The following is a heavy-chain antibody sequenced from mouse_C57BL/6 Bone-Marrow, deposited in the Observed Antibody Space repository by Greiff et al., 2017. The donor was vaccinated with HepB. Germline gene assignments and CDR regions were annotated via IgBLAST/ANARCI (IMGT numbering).Heavy chain of an antibody. D-gene: IGHD1-1*01. V-gene: IGHV1-9*01. CDR1: GYTFTGYW. CDR3: ARSQDYYGSSYRYFDY. Sequence: QVQLQQSGAELMKPGASVKLSCKATGYTFTGYWIEWVKQRPGHGLEWIGEILPGSGSTNYNEKFKGKATFTADTSSNTAYMQLSSLTTEDSAIYYCARSQDYYGSSYRYFDYWGQGTTLTVSS. CDR2: ILPGSGST. J-gene: IGHJ2*01.